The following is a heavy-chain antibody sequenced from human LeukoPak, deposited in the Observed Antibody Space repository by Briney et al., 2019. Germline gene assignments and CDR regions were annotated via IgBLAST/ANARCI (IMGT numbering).Heavy chain of an antibody. CDR2: ISGSGGST. CDR1: GFTVSSYA. V-gene: IGHV3-23*01. CDR3: ANMNRGSYYRSFDY. D-gene: IGHD1-26*01. J-gene: IGHJ4*02. Sequence: GGSLRLSCAASGFTVSSYAMSWVRQAPGKGPEWVSAISGSGGSTYYADSVKGRFTISRDNSKNTLYLQMNSLRAEDTAVYYCANMNRGSYYRSFDYWGQGTLVTVSS.